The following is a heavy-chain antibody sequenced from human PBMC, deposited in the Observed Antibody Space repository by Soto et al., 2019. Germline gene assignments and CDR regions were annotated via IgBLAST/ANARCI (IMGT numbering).Heavy chain of an antibody. CDR3: ARDRGPDYFDY. V-gene: IGHV3-33*01. J-gene: IGHJ4*02. D-gene: IGHD3-10*01. CDR2: IWYDGSNK. CDR1: GFTFSSYG. Sequence: GGSLRLACAASGFTFSSYGMHWVRQAPGKGLEWVAVIWYDGSNKYYADSVKGRFTISRDNSKNTLYLQMNSLRAEDTAVYYCARDRGPDYFDYWGQGTLVTVSS.